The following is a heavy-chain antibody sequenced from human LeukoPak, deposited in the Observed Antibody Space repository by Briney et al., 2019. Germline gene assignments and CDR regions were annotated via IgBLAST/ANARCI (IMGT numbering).Heavy chain of an antibody. CDR1: GGSISSYY. J-gene: IGHJ4*02. CDR3: ARQSGYSYGNFDY. V-gene: IGHV4-59*08. D-gene: IGHD5-18*01. CDR2: IYYSGST. Sequence: SETLSLTCTVSGGSISSYYWGWIRQPPGKGLEWIGYIYYSGSTNYNPSLKSRVTISVDTSKNQFSLKLSSVTAADTAVYYCARQSGYSYGNFDYWGQGTLVTVSS.